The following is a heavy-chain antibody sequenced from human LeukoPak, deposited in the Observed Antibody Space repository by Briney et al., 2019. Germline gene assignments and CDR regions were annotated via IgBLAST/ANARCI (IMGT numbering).Heavy chain of an antibody. CDR2: IWYDGSNK. CDR3: ARVGFASYSSSPWAHFDY. D-gene: IGHD6-6*01. CDR1: GFTFSNYG. Sequence: GGSLRLSCAASGFTFSNYGMHWVRQAPGKGLEWVAVIWYDGSNKYYADSVKGRFTISRDNSKNTLYLQMNGLRAEDSAVYYCARVGFASYSSSPWAHFDYWGQGTLVTVSS. J-gene: IGHJ4*02. V-gene: IGHV3-33*01.